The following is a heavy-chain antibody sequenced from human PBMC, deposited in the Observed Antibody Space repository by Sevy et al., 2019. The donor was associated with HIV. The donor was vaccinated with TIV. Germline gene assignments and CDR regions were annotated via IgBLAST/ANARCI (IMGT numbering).Heavy chain of an antibody. CDR1: GYTFTTYY. V-gene: IGHV1-46*03. J-gene: IGHJ6*02. Sequence: VSVKVSCKASGYTFTTYYMHWVRQAPGQGLEWMGIINPSGGGTSYAQKFQGRVTMTRDTSTSTVYLELSSLRSEDTAVYYCTKDVVATPNYYSGMDVWGQRTTVTVSS. D-gene: IGHD2-15*01. CDR2: INPSGGGT. CDR3: TKDVVATPNYYSGMDV.